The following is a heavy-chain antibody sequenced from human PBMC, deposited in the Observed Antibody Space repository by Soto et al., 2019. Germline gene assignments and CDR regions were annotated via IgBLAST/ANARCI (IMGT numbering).Heavy chain of an antibody. CDR1: GFTFSGSA. CDR2: VRTKPNRYAT. V-gene: IGHV3-73*02. Sequence: EEQLVESGGGLVQPGGSLILSCAASGFTFSGSAIHWVRQASGKGLEWVGRVRTKPNRYATAYAASVKGRFTISRDDSKNTACLQMTSLKTEDTAVYYCTRLVDPWGQGTLVTVSS. J-gene: IGHJ5*02. CDR3: TRLVDP.